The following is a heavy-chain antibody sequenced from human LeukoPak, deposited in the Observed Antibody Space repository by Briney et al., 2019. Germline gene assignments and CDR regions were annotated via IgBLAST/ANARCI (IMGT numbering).Heavy chain of an antibody. CDR1: GDSISSDGHS. D-gene: IGHD5-18*01. J-gene: IGHJ5*02. CDR2: IYYSGST. V-gene: IGHV4-61*08. Sequence: SETLSLTCGVSGDSISSDGHSWSWIRQPPGKGLEWIGYIYYSGSTNYNPSLKSRVTISVDTSKNQFSLKLSSVTAADTAVYYCARVEADTANGDWFDPWGQGTLVTVSS. CDR3: ARVEADTANGDWFDP.